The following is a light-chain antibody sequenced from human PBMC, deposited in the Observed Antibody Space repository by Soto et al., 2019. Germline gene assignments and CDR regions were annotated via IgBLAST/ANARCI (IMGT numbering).Light chain of an antibody. CDR2: GAS. CDR1: QSVSSSY. V-gene: IGKV3-20*01. CDR3: QQYGSSSWT. J-gene: IGKJ1*01. Sequence: EIVLTQSPGTLSLSPGERATLSCRASQSVSSSYLAWYQQKPGQAPRLPIYGASSRATGIPDRFSASGSGTDFTLTISRLEPEDFAVYYCQQYGSSSWTFGQGTKVEIK.